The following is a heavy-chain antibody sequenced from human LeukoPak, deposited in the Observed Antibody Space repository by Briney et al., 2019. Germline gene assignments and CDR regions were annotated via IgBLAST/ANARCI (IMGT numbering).Heavy chain of an antibody. CDR3: ASSNSGSQYNWFDP. V-gene: IGHV4-39*07. J-gene: IGHJ5*02. CDR2: IYYSGST. D-gene: IGHD6-19*01. Sequence: SETLSLTCTVSGDSISSRSYYWGWIRQPPGKGLEWIGSIYYSGSTYYNPSLKSRVTISVNTSKNQFSLKLSSVTAADTAVYYCASSNSGSQYNWFDPWGQGTLVTVSS. CDR1: GDSISSRSYY.